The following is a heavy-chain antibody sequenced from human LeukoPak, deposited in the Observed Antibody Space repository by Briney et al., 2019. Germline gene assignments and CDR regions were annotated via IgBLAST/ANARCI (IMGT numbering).Heavy chain of an antibody. D-gene: IGHD3-10*01. V-gene: IGHV3-23*01. J-gene: IGHJ6*02. CDR2: MSGSGGST. Sequence: GGSLRLSCAVSGFTSRSYAMTWVRQAPGKGLEWVSAMSGSGGSTHYADSVKGRFTISRDSSKSTLYLQMNSLRAEDTAVYYCAKGRSGTYYYYGMDVWGQGTTVTVSS. CDR3: AKGRSGTYYYYGMDV. CDR1: GFTSRSYA.